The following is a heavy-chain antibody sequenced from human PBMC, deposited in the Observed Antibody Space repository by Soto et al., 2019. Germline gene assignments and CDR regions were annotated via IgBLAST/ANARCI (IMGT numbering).Heavy chain of an antibody. V-gene: IGHV3-23*01. J-gene: IGHJ6*02. CDR2: ISGNGGTT. D-gene: IGHD5-18*01. Sequence: EVQLLESGGGLVQPGGSLRLSCAASGFTFRNYAMTWVRQAPGKGLEWVSGISGNGGTTYYADSVKGRFTISRDNSKNTVYLQMNSLRAEDTAVYYCAKDQLQLWPYGMDVWGQGTTVTVSS. CDR3: AKDQLQLWPYGMDV. CDR1: GFTFRNYA.